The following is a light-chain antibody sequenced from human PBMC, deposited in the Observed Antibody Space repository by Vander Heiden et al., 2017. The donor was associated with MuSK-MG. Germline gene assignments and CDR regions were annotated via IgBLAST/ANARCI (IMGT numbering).Light chain of an antibody. Sequence: ALQLTQSPSSLSASVGDRVTITCRASQGISSALAWYQQKPGKAPKLLIYDASSLESGVPSRFSGSGYGTDFTLTISSRQPEDFAPYYCQQFNSYPQITFGQGTQLEIK. CDR2: DAS. J-gene: IGKJ5*01. CDR1: QGISSA. CDR3: QQFNSYPQIT. V-gene: IGKV1-13*02.